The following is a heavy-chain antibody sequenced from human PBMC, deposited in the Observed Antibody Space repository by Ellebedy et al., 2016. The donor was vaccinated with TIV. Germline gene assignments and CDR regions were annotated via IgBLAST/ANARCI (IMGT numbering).Heavy chain of an antibody. CDR3: GRVIRYSGFDSNDY. CDR2: IRSNAYGATT. Sequence: GESLKISCAASGFTFGDYAMNWFRQAPGKGLEWVGFIRSNAYGATTEYAASVKGRFTISRDDSKTIAYLHMSSLQTADTAVYFCGRVIRYSGFDSNDYWGQGTLVTVSS. CDR1: GFTFGDYA. V-gene: IGHV3-49*03. D-gene: IGHD5-12*01. J-gene: IGHJ4*02.